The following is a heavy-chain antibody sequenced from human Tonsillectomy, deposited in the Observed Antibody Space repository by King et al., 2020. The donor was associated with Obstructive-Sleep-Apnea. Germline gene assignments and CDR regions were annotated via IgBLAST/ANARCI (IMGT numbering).Heavy chain of an antibody. CDR2: ISSSSSTI. D-gene: IGHD4-23*01. CDR3: VSGDYGGSIPY. Sequence: VQLVESGGGLVQPGGSLRLSCSASGFTFSSYSMNWVRQAPGEGLEWVSYISSSSSTIYYADSVKGRFTISRDNAKNSLYLQMNSLIAEDTAVYYCVSGDYGGSIPYWGQGTLVTVSS. V-gene: IGHV3-48*04. CDR1: GFTFSSYS. J-gene: IGHJ4*02.